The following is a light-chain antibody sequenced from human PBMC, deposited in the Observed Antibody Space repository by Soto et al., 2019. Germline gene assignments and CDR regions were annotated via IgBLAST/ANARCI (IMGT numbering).Light chain of an antibody. J-gene: IGKJ1*01. V-gene: IGKV1-6*02. CDR1: QDIRSD. CDR3: LQDYNYPRT. Sequence: AIQMTQSPSSLSASVGDRVTITCRASQDIRSDLGWYQQKPGKAPKILINAASNLKSGVPSRFSGSGSGTYFTLTISSLQPEDFATYYCLQDYNYPRTFGQGTRVEVK. CDR2: AAS.